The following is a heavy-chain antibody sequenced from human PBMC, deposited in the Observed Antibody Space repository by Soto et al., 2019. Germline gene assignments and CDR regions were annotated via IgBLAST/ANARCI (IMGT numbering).Heavy chain of an antibody. CDR1: GYTFTSYG. D-gene: IGHD3-22*01. CDR2: ISAYNGNT. Sequence: QVQLLQSGAEVKKPGASVKVSFKASGYTFTSYGISWVRKAPGQGLEWMGWISAYNGNTNYAQKLQARVTMNTDTSTSTAYIQLRSLRSDDTAVYYCARDNLQYYDSICYYRIWGQGTLVTVSS. CDR3: ARDNLQYYDSICYYRI. V-gene: IGHV1-18*01. J-gene: IGHJ4*02.